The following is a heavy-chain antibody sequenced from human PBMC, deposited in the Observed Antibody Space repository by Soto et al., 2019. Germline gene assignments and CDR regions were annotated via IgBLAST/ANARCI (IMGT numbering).Heavy chain of an antibody. CDR2: ISYDGSNK. J-gene: IGHJ1*01. CDR3: ARDPNHDFWRGYYTGYSFQH. V-gene: IGHV3-30-3*01. Sequence: QVQLVESGGGVVQPGRSLRLSCAASGFTFSSYAMHWVRQAPGKGLEWVAVISYDGSNKYYADSVKGRFTISRDNSKNTLYLQMNSLRAEDTAVYYCARDPNHDFWRGYYTGYSFQHWGQGTLVTVSS. CDR1: GFTFSSYA. D-gene: IGHD3-3*01.